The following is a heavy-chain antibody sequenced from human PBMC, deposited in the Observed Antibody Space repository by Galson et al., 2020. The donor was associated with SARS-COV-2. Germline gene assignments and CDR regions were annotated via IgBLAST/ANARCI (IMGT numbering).Heavy chain of an antibody. Sequence: TGGSLRLSCAASGLTFSNAWMTWVRQAPGKGLEWVGRIKSKADDGAIDYAAPVKGRFTISRDDSKNTLYLQMNSLKTEDTALYYCITGIRNYYHGSGYYPYYYDDWGRGTLVTVSS. CDR3: ITGIRNYYHGSGYYPYYYDD. CDR2: IKSKADDGAI. D-gene: IGHD3-22*01. V-gene: IGHV3-15*01. CDR1: GLTFSNAW. J-gene: IGHJ4*01.